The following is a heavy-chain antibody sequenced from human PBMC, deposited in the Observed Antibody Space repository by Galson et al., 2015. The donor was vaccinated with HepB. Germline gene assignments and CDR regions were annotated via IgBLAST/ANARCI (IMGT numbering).Heavy chain of an antibody. Sequence: VSCKASGYTFTNYGISWVRQAPGHGLEWMGWISANTGNRNYAQKFQGRVTMTTDTSTNTGYMELRSLRSDDTAVYYCARDATYDFWSGLTKRDFYFYAMDVWGQGTTVTVSS. V-gene: IGHV1-18*04. D-gene: IGHD3-3*01. CDR1: GYTFTNYG. CDR3: ARDATYDFWSGLTKRDFYFYAMDV. CDR2: ISANTGNR. J-gene: IGHJ6*02.